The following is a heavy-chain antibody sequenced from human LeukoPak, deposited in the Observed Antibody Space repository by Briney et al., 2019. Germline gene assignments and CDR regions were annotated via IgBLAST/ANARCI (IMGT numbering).Heavy chain of an antibody. V-gene: IGHV4-30-2*01. CDR1: GGSISSGGYS. J-gene: IGHJ3*02. CDR3: ARDQGLARTGAFDI. D-gene: IGHD1-14*01. Sequence: SETLSLTCAVSGGSISSGGYSWSWIRQPPGKGLEWIGYIYHSGSTYYNPSLKSRVTISVDRSKNQFSLKLSSVTAADTAVYYCARDQGLARTGAFDIWGQGTMVTVSS. CDR2: IYHSGST.